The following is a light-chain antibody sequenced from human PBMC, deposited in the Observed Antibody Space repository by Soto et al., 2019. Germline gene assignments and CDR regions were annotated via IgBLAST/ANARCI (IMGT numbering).Light chain of an antibody. V-gene: IGKV3-11*01. CDR2: DAF. CDR3: QQRNKWPPVT. Sequence: ESVLTQSPASLSWSPGEGGTRSCRASPSVSNSLAWYQHNPGQAPWLRIYDAFNSATGVPTRFSRSGSGTDFTLTSSSLEPEDFAVYYCQQRNKWPPVTFGGGTNVDIK. J-gene: IGKJ4*01. CDR1: PSVSNS.